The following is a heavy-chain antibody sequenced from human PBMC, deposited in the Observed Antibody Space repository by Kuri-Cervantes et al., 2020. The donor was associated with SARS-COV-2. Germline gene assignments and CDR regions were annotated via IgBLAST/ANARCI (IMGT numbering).Heavy chain of an antibody. J-gene: IGHJ4*02. CDR1: GFTFSSYA. V-gene: IGHV3-23*01. Sequence: GGSLRLSCAASGFTFSSYAMSWVRQAPGKGLEWVSAISGSGGSTYYADSVKGRFTISRDNAKNSLYLQMNSLRDEDTAVYYCARGPSYGDYGWVRYWGQGTLVTVSS. D-gene: IGHD4-17*01. CDR2: ISGSGGST. CDR3: ARGPSYGDYGWVRY.